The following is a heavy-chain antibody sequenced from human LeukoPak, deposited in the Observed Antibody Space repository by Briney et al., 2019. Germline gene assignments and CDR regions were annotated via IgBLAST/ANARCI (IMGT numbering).Heavy chain of an antibody. V-gene: IGHV3-15*01. J-gene: IGHJ1*01. Sequence: GGSLRLSCAASGFTFSNAWMSWVRQAPGKGLEWVGRIKSKTDGGTTDYAAPVKGRFTISRDDSKNTLYLQMNSLKTEDTAVYYCTTDSILSDYGDYGYFQHWGQGTLVTVSS. CDR2: IKSKTDGGTT. D-gene: IGHD4-17*01. CDR3: TTDSILSDYGDYGYFQH. CDR1: GFTFSNAW.